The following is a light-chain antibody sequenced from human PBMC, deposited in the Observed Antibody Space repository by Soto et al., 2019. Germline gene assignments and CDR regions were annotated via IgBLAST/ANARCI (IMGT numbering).Light chain of an antibody. Sequence: QSVLTQPPSVSGAPGQRVTISCTGSSSNIGATYDVQWYQQLPGTAPKLLIYGNSNRPSGVPDRFSGSKSDTSASLAITGLQADDEADYYCQSYYSSLSAHYAFGTGTKVTVL. CDR2: GNS. CDR1: SSNIGATYD. V-gene: IGLV1-40*01. CDR3: QSYYSSLSAHYA. J-gene: IGLJ1*01.